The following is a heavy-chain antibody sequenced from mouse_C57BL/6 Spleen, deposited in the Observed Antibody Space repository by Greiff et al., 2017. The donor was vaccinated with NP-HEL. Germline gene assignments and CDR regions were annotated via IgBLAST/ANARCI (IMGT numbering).Heavy chain of an antibody. D-gene: IGHD2-4*01. CDR2: IYPGSGST. V-gene: IGHV1-55*01. Sequence: QVQLQQPGAELVKPGASVKMSCKASGYTFTSYWITWVKQRPGQGLEWIGDIYPGSGSTNYNEKFKSKATLTVDTSSSTAYMQLSSLTSEDSAVYYCARPYYDYDVDYFDYWGQGTTLTVSS. CDR3: ARPYYDYDVDYFDY. J-gene: IGHJ2*01. CDR1: GYTFTSYW.